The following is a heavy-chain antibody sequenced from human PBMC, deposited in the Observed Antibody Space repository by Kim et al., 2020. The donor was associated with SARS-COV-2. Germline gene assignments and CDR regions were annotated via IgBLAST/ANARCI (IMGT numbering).Heavy chain of an antibody. CDR3: AKDPAAVAGNL. CDR2: INPNGGAT. Sequence: ASVKVSCKASGYTFIAYYLHWVRQAPGQGLEWMGRINPNGGATNYAQKFQGRVTMTRDTSITTAYLEVNNLRSDDTAVYYCAKDPAAVAGNLWGQGTLVTVSS. V-gene: IGHV1-2*06. D-gene: IGHD6-19*01. CDR1: GYTFIAYY. J-gene: IGHJ4*02.